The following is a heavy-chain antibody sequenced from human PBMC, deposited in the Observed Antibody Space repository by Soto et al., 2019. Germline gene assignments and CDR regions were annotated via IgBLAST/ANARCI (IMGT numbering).Heavy chain of an antibody. Sequence: GGSLRLSCAASGFTFSSYEMHWVRQTPDKGLEWVAVISYDGSNKYYADSVKGRFTFSRDNSKNMMYLQMNSLRAEDAAVYYCVRRSTLSYHGMDVWGQGTTATVSS. CDR1: GFTFSSYE. D-gene: IGHD4-4*01. J-gene: IGHJ6*02. CDR2: ISYDGSNK. CDR3: VRRSTLSYHGMDV. V-gene: IGHV3-30-3*01.